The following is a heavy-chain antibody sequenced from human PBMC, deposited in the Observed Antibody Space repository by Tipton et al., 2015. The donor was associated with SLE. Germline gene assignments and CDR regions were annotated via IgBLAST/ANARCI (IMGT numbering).Heavy chain of an antibody. CDR3: ARGGVAAVSPSGRAIDS. CDR1: GGSISSVSYY. D-gene: IGHD1-26*01. Sequence: TLSLTCTVSGGSISSVSYYWSWIRQPAGKGLEWIGRIHTSGTTNYNPSLKSRVTISVDTSKNIFSVNLTSVTASDTAVYFCARGGVAAVSPSGRAIDSWGQGTLVTVSS. V-gene: IGHV4-61*02. CDR2: IHTSGTT. J-gene: IGHJ4*02.